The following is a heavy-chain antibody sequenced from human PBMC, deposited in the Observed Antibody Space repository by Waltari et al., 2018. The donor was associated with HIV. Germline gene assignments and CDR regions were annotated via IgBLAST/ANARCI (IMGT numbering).Heavy chain of an antibody. CDR3: ARVGYSYANWFDP. Sequence: QVQLQESGPGLVKPSETLSLTCTVSGGSISSYYWSWIRQPPGKGLEWIGYIYYSGSTNYNPSLKSRVTISVDTSKNQFSLKLSSVTAADTAVYYCARVGYSYANWFDPWGQGTLVTVSS. V-gene: IGHV4-59*01. CDR2: IYYSGST. J-gene: IGHJ5*02. CDR1: GGSISSYY. D-gene: IGHD5-18*01.